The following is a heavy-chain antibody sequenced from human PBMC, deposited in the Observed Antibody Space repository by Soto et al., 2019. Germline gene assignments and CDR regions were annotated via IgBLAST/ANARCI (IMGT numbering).Heavy chain of an antibody. J-gene: IGHJ1*01. V-gene: IGHV3-53*01. Sequence: GGSLRLSCAASGFTVSSNYMSWVRQAPGKGLEWVSVIYSGGSTYYADSVKGRFTISRDNSKNTLYLQMNSLRAEDTAVYYCATPPVPYYYDSSGPWDFQHWGQGTLVTVSS. CDR3: ATPPVPYYYDSSGPWDFQH. D-gene: IGHD3-22*01. CDR2: IYSGGST. CDR1: GFTVSSNY.